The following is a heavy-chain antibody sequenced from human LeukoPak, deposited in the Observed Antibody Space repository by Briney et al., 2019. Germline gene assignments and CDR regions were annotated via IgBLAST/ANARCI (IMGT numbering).Heavy chain of an antibody. V-gene: IGHV4-34*01. D-gene: IGHD3-22*01. CDR2: INHSGST. CDR3: ARGSYDSSGYYYGLVFDY. Sequence: SETLSLTCAAYGGSFSGYYWSWIRQSPGKGRERIGEINHSGSTNYNPSLKSRVTISVDTSKNHFYLNLNSVTAVDTAVYYCARGSYDSSGYYYGLVFDYWGQGTLVTVSS. CDR1: GGSFSGYY. J-gene: IGHJ4*02.